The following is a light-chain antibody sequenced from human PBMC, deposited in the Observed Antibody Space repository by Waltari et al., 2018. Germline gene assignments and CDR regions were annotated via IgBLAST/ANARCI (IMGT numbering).Light chain of an antibody. CDR1: QSLSTN. J-gene: IGKJ2*01. V-gene: IGKV3-15*01. CDR3: QQYHNWPYT. Sequence: EILMTQSPATLSVSPGEIATLSCRASQSLSTNLAWYQQHPGQAPRLLIYGASTRATGVPARFSGSRSGTEFTLIISSLQSEDFALYYCQQYHNWPYTFGQGTKLEIK. CDR2: GAS.